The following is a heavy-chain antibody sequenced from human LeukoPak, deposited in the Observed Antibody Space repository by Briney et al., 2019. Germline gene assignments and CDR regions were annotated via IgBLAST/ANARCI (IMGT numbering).Heavy chain of an antibody. CDR2: INHSGST. Sequence: SETLSLTCTVSGGSISSGGYYWSWIRQPPGKGLEWIGEINHSGSTNYNPSLKSRVTISVDTSKNQFSLKLSSVTAADTAVYYCARADYDFSIDYWGQGTLVTVSS. J-gene: IGHJ4*02. D-gene: IGHD3-3*01. CDR3: ARADYDFSIDY. CDR1: GGSISSGGYY. V-gene: IGHV4-61*08.